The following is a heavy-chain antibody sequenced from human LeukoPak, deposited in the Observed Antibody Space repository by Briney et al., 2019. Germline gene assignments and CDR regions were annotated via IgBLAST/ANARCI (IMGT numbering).Heavy chain of an antibody. J-gene: IGHJ4*02. CDR3: ARNAPWGDYGAFDY. D-gene: IGHD4-17*01. V-gene: IGHV1-8*01. CDR2: MNPISGNT. CDR1: GYTFTSYD. Sequence: GASVKVSCKASGYTFTSYDINWVRQATGQGLEWMGWMNPISGNTGYAQKFQGRVTMTRNTSISTAYMELSSLRSEDTAVYYCARNAPWGDYGAFDYWGQGTLVTVSS.